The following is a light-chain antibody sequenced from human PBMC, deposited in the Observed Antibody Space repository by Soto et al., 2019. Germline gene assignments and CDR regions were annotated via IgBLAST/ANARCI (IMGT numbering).Light chain of an antibody. CDR1: QSVSSY. CDR2: DAS. V-gene: IGKV3-11*01. Sequence: EIVLTQSPATLSLSPGERATLSCRASQSVSSYLAWYQQKPGQAPSLLIYDASSRATGIPARFSGSGSGTDFTLTISSLEPEDFAVYYCQQRSNWPRGTFGQGTKVEIK. CDR3: QQRSNWPRGT. J-gene: IGKJ1*01.